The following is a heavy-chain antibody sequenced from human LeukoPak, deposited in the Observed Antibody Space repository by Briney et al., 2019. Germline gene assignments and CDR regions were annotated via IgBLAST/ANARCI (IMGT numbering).Heavy chain of an antibody. V-gene: IGHV4-39*01. J-gene: IGHJ3*02. CDR2: IYYSGST. D-gene: IGHD6-6*01. Sequence: SETLSLTCTVSGGSISSDYWGWIRQPPGKGLEWIGSIYYSGSTYYSPSLKSRVTISVDTSKNQFSLKVSSVTAADTAVHYCARLSTAALKRAFEMWGQGTMVTVSS. CDR1: GGSISSDY. CDR3: ARLSTAALKRAFEM.